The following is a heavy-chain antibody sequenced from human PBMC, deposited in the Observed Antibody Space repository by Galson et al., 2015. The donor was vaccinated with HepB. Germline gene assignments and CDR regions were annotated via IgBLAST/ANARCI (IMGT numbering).Heavy chain of an antibody. CDR2: IWYDGSNK. CDR1: GFTFSSYG. Sequence: SLRLSCAASGFTFSSYGMHWVRQAPGKGLEWVAVIWYDGSNKYYADSVKGRFTISRDNSKNTLYLQMNSLRAEDTAVYYCARVGPPIAASGWFDPWGQGTLVTVSS. V-gene: IGHV3-33*01. D-gene: IGHD6-13*01. J-gene: IGHJ5*02. CDR3: ARVGPPIAASGWFDP.